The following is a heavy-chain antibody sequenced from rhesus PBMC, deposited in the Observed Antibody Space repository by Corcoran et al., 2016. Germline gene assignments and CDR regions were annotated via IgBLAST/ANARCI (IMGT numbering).Heavy chain of an antibody. CDR3: ATSVYTGRYFDI. J-gene: IGHJ2*01. D-gene: IGHD5-24*01. CDR1: FASTSRNY. V-gene: IGHV4-173*01. CDR2: ISGSDGST. Sequence: QLQVQASGPGLVTPSETLSLTCAVSFASTSRNYWSWIRQPPGQGLEWIGRISGSDGSTDYNPSLKSRVTISTDTSKKQFSLKLSSVTAADTAVYYCATSVYTGRYFDIWGPGTPVTISS.